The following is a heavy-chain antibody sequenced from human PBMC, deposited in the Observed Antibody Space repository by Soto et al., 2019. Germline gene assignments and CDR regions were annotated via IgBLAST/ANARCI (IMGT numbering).Heavy chain of an antibody. J-gene: IGHJ4*02. Sequence: EVQLVESGGGLVQPGGSLTLSCAASGFNVSSDFISWVRQAPGKGLEWVSVMYSGGSTFSADSVKGRFTISRDNSKNTMYLQMNSLRAEDTAVYYCARYRAVAGSASDYWGQGTLVTVSS. CDR1: GFNVSSDF. CDR3: ARYRAVAGSASDY. D-gene: IGHD6-19*01. V-gene: IGHV3-66*01. CDR2: MYSGGST.